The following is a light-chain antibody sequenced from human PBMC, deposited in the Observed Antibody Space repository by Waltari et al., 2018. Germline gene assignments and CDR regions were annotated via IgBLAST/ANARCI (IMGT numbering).Light chain of an antibody. CDR2: WAS. Sequence: TQSPDSLAASLGERVTINCKSSQSLLSSSSNRNSLAWYQQKPGQSPKLVNYWASTRESGVPNRFPVAGSGTDFSLAISDLQAEDVAVYYCQQYQSVPWTFGRGTKVEIK. V-gene: IGKV4-1*01. CDR1: QSLLSSSSNRNS. CDR3: QQYQSVPWT. J-gene: IGKJ1*01.